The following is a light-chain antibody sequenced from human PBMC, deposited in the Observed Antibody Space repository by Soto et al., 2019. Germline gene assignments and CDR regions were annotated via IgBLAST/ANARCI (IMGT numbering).Light chain of an antibody. CDR1: QSLLHSSDNRKY. V-gene: IGKV4-1*01. J-gene: IGKJ1*01. Sequence: EIVMAQFPETLAVSVGERATIKCRSSQSLLHSSDNRKYLTWYQQKPGQPPKLLIYWASTRHSGVPDRFSGSGSGTDFTLTINSLQAEDVAVYYCQRYYSTPWTYGQGTKVEIK. CDR2: WAS. CDR3: QRYYSTPWT.